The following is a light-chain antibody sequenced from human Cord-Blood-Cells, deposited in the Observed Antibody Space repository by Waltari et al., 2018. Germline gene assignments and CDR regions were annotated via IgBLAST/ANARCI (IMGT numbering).Light chain of an antibody. CDR1: SSDVGGYNY. CDR2: EVS. V-gene: IGLV2-14*01. J-gene: IGLJ1*01. Sequence: QSALTQPASVSGSPGQSITISCTGTSSDVGGYNYVSWYQQHPGKAPKLTIYEVSNRPSGVSSPCSGSKSCNTASLPISGLQAEDEADYYCSSYTSSSTLVFGTGTKVTVL. CDR3: SSYTSSSTLV.